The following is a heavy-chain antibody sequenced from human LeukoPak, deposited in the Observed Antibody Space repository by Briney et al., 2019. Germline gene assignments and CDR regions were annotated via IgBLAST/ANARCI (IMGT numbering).Heavy chain of an antibody. Sequence: GASVKVSCKASGYTFTGYFIHWVRQAPGQGLEWMRWINPNSGVTNCAQKFQGRVTMTRDTSISTAYMDLSRLRSDDTAVYYCARDLPQWLGLGDYYVDYWGQGTLVTVSS. V-gene: IGHV1-2*02. CDR1: GYTFTGYF. CDR2: INPNSGVT. J-gene: IGHJ4*02. CDR3: ARDLPQWLGLGDYYVDY. D-gene: IGHD6-19*01.